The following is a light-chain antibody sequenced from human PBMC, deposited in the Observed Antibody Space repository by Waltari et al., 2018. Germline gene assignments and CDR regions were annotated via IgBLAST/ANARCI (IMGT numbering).Light chain of an antibody. V-gene: IGKV4-1*01. CDR2: WAS. CDR3: QQYYSISYT. CDR1: QSVLYSSNNKIY. J-gene: IGKJ2*01. Sequence: DIVMTQSPDSLAVSLGERATINCKSSQSVLYSSNNKIYLAWYQQKPGQPPKLLIYWASTRESGVPDRFSGSGSGTDFTLTISSLQAEDVAVYYCQQYYSISYTFGQGTKLEIK.